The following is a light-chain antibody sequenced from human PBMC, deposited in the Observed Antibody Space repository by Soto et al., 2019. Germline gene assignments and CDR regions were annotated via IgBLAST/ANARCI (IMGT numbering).Light chain of an antibody. CDR1: QSFSNK. CDR2: DTP. J-gene: IGKJ5*01. CDR3: QQYNTWRSIT. V-gene: IGKV3-15*01. Sequence: EIVLTQSPATLSVSPGERATLSCRASQSFSNKLAWYHHKPGQAPRVLIYDTPTRAAGIPARFSGSGSGTDFTLTISSLQSEDFAVYYCQQYNTWRSITFGQGARLEI.